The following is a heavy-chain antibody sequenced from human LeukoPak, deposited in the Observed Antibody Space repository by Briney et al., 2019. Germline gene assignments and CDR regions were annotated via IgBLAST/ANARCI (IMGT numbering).Heavy chain of an antibody. CDR1: GGSISSGAYY. J-gene: IGHJ6*02. D-gene: IGHD2-2*01. Sequence: PSQTLSLTCTVSGGSISSGAYYWSWIRQHPGKGLEWIGYIYYSGSTYYNPSLKSRVIISADTSKNQFSLKLSSVTAADTAVYYCASGPTRYCSSTSCYPRYYYYYYGMDVWGQGTTVTVSS. CDR2: IYYSGST. CDR3: ASGPTRYCSSTSCYPRYYYYYYGMDV. V-gene: IGHV4-31*03.